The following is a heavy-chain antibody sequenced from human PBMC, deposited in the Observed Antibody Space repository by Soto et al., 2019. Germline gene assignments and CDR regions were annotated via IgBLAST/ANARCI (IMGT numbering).Heavy chain of an antibody. D-gene: IGHD3-16*01. CDR1: GFHFSSYS. CDR2: ISGSGIST. Sequence: GSLRLSCAASGFHFSSYSMNWVRPAPGKGLEWVSSISGSGISTYYADSVKGRFTISRDNSKNTLYLQMNSLRAEDAAVYYCAKSAGSDAYYPNDYWGQGALVTVSS. V-gene: IGHV3-23*01. CDR3: AKSAGSDAYYPNDY. J-gene: IGHJ4*02.